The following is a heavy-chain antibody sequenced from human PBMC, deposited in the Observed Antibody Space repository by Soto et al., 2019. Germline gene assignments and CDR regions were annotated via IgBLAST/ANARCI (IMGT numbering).Heavy chain of an antibody. Sequence: GGSLRLSCAASGFIISPYSMIWVRQAPGRGLEWVSFISGSSSPIYYADSVKGRFTISRDNGKDSLYLQMNSLRDEDTAIYYCARVRGYRYGYFDSWGQGTQVTVSS. J-gene: IGHJ4*02. CDR2: ISGSSSPI. CDR3: ARVRGYRYGYFDS. V-gene: IGHV3-48*02. D-gene: IGHD5-18*01. CDR1: GFIISPYS.